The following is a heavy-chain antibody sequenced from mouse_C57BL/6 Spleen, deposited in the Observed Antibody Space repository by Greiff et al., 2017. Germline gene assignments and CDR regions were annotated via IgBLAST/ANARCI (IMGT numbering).Heavy chain of an antibody. CDR3: ARSRRLIYDGPWFAY. CDR2: INPNNGGT. Sequence: EVQLQQSGPELVKPGASVKIPCKASGYTFTDYNMDWVKQSHGKSLEWIGDINPNNGGTIYNQKFKGKATLTVDKSSSTAYMELRSLTSEDTAVYYCARSRRLIYDGPWFAYWGQGTLVTVSA. J-gene: IGHJ3*01. CDR1: GYTFTDYN. V-gene: IGHV1-18*01. D-gene: IGHD2-3*01.